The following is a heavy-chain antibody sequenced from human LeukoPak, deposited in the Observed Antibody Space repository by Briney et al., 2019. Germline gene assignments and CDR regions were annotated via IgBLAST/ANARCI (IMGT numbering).Heavy chain of an antibody. Sequence: GGSLRLSCAASGFTFSDYYMSWIRQAPGKGLEWVSYISSSGSTIYYADSVKGRFTISRDNAKNSLYLQMNSLRAEDTAVYYCARPTGDRNRRQPRDAFDIWGQGTMVTVSS. CDR3: ARPTGDRNRRQPRDAFDI. CDR1: GFTFSDYY. D-gene: IGHD7-27*01. CDR2: ISSSGSTI. J-gene: IGHJ3*02. V-gene: IGHV3-11*01.